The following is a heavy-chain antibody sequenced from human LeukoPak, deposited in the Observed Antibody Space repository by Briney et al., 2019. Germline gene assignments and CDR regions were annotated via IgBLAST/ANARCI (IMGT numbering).Heavy chain of an antibody. CDR1: GFTFSSYG. CDR3: AKDGDFWSGYYIDY. V-gene: IGHV3-30*02. J-gene: IGHJ4*02. D-gene: IGHD3-3*01. CDR2: IRYDGSNK. Sequence: GGSLRLSCAASGFTFSSYGMRWVRQAPGKGLEWVAFIRYDGSNKYYADSVKGRFTISRDNSKSTLYLQMNSLRAEDTAVYYCAKDGDFWSGYYIDYWGQGTLVTVSS.